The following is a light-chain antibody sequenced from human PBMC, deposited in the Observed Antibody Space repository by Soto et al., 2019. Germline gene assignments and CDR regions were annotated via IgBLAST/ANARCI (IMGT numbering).Light chain of an antibody. CDR3: QQYVHWPPGA. J-gene: IGKJ1*01. CDR1: QSVSSS. CDR2: DTS. Sequence: EIVVTQSPATLSGSPGERVTLSCRASQSVSSSLAWYQQRPGQAPRLLIYDTSTRAAGIAARFSGSGSGTEFTLTISSLQSEDSAVYYCQQYVHWPPGAFGQGTKVDIK. V-gene: IGKV3-15*01.